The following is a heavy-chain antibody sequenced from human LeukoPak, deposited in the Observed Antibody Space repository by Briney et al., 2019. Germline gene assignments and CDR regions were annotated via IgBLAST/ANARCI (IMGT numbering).Heavy chain of an antibody. Sequence: SETLSLTCAVYGGSFSGYYWSWIRQPPGKGLEWIGEINHSGSTNYNPSLKSRVTISVDTSKNQFSLKLSSVTARDTAVYYCARASAAYFDYWGQGTLVTVSS. V-gene: IGHV4-34*01. CDR2: INHSGST. CDR1: GGSFSGYY. D-gene: IGHD6-25*01. J-gene: IGHJ4*02. CDR3: ARASAAYFDY.